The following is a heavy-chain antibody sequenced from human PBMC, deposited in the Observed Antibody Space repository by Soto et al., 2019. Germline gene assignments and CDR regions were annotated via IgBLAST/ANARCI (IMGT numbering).Heavy chain of an antibody. D-gene: IGHD2-15*01. CDR2: IYYSGST. J-gene: IGHJ5*02. CDR1: GGSISSYY. Sequence: QVQLQESGPGLVKPSETLSLTCTVSGGSISSYYWSWIRQPPGKGLEWIGYIYYSGSTNYNPSLKSRVTISVDTSKNQFSLKLRSVTAADTAVYCCAREHRGGSPESWGQGTLVTVSS. V-gene: IGHV4-59*01. CDR3: AREHRGGSPES.